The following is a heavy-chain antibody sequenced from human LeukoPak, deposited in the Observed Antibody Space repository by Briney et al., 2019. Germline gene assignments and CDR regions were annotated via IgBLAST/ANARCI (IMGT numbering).Heavy chain of an antibody. CDR2: INPDGGST. V-gene: IGHV3-74*03. CDR1: GFTFRNYW. Sequence: GGSLRLSRAASGFTFRNYWIHWVPPAPGKGLVWVSRINPDGGSTMYADSVKGLFSISRDNAKNTLFLQMNSLRAEDTAVYYCARAVYAGTRADYWGQGTLVTVSS. J-gene: IGHJ4*02. CDR3: ARAVYAGTRADY. D-gene: IGHD2-2*01.